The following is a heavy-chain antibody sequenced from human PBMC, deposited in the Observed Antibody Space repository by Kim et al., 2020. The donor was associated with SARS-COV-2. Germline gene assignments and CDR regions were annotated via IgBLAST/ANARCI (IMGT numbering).Heavy chain of an antibody. V-gene: IGHV4-4*02. D-gene: IGHD3-10*01. CDR3: ASSPVRSIWFGESYYYYGMDV. Sequence: SETLSLTCAVSGGSISSSNWWSWVRQPPGKGLEGIGEIYHSGSTNYNPSLKSRVTISVDKSKNQFSLKLSSVTAADTAVYYCASSPVRSIWFGESYYYYGMDVWGQGTTVTVSS. J-gene: IGHJ6*02. CDR2: IYHSGST. CDR1: GGSISSSNW.